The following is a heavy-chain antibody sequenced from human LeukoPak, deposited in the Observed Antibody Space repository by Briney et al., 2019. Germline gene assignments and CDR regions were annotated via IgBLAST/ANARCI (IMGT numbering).Heavy chain of an antibody. CDR3: ARLPGYCSGVSCNSDY. J-gene: IGHJ4*02. V-gene: IGHV5-51*01. CDR1: GHSFTSYW. D-gene: IGHD2-15*01. CDR2: IYPGDSDT. Sequence: GESLTISCKGSGHSFTSYWIGWVRQMPGKGLEWMGIIYPGDSDTRYRPSFQGQVTISADKSISTAYLQWSSLKASDTAMYYCARLPGYCSGVSCNSDYWGQGTLVTVSS.